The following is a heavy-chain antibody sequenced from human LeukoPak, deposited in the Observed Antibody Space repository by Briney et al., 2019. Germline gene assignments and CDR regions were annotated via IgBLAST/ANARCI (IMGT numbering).Heavy chain of an antibody. D-gene: IGHD3-22*01. V-gene: IGHV3-23*01. CDR3: AKRWGPDYYDSSGYYAFDY. J-gene: IGHJ4*02. Sequence: GGSLRLSCAASGFTFSSYAMSWVRQAPGKGLEWVSAISGSGGSTYYADSVKGRFTNSRDNSKNTLYLQMNSLRAEDTAVYYCAKRWGPDYYDSSGYYAFDYWGQGTLVTVSS. CDR1: GFTFSSYA. CDR2: ISGSGGST.